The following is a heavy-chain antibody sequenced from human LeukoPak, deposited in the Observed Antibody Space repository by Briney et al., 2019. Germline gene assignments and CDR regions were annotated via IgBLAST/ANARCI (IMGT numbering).Heavy chain of an antibody. CDR3: AGTYYYDKGAFDI. CDR2: IYSGGST. CDR1: GFTVSSNY. Sequence: GGSLRLSCAASGFTVSSNYMNWVRQTPGKGLEWVSVIYSGGSTYYADSVKGRFTISRDNSKNTLYLQMNSLRAEDTAVYYCAGTYYYDKGAFDIWGQGTMVTVSS. J-gene: IGHJ3*02. V-gene: IGHV3-53*01. D-gene: IGHD3-22*01.